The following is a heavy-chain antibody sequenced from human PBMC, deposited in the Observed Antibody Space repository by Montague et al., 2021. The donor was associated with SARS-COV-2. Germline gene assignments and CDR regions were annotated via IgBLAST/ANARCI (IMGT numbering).Heavy chain of an antibody. J-gene: IGHJ5*02. V-gene: IGHV4-34*01. CDR2: INHSGST. D-gene: IGHD3-22*01. CDR1: GGSFSGYY. CDR3: ARGPRITMIVVVITDIWFDP. Sequence: SETLSLTCAVYGGSFSGYYWSWISQPPGKGLEWIGEINHSGSTNYNPSLKSRVTISVDTSKNQFSLKLSSVTAADTAVYYCARGPRITMIVVVITDIWFDPWGQGTLVTVSS.